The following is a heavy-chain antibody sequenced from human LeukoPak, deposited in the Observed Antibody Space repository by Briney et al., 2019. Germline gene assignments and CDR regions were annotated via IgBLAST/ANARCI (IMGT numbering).Heavy chain of an antibody. D-gene: IGHD3-22*01. Sequence: PSETLSLTCTASGCSISSYYWSWIRQPPGKGLEWIGYIYYSGSTNYNPSLKSRVTISVDTSKNQSSLKLSSVTAADTAVYYCARDLYDSSGYPHNWFDPWGQGTLVTVSS. CDR3: ARDLYDSSGYPHNWFDP. CDR2: IYYSGST. V-gene: IGHV4-59*01. CDR1: GCSISSYY. J-gene: IGHJ5*02.